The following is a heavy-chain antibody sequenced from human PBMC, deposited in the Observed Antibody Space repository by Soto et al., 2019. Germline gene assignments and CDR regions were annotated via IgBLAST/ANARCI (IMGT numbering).Heavy chain of an antibody. Sequence: ASVKVSCKASGYTFTSYAMNWVRQAPGQGLEWMGWINTNTGNPTYAQVFTGRFVFSLDTSVSTAYLQISSLNAEDTAVYYCAIDQTYTRDYYDSSGYWFDPWGQGTLVTVSS. CDR3: AIDQTYTRDYYDSSGYWFDP. CDR1: GYTFTSYA. D-gene: IGHD3-22*01. V-gene: IGHV7-4-1*02. J-gene: IGHJ5*02. CDR2: INTNTGNP.